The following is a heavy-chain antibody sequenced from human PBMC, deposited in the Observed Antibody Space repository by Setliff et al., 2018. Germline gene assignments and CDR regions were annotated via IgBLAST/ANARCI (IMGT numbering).Heavy chain of an antibody. CDR2: INHRGRT. J-gene: IGHJ6*02. Sequence: NPSETLSLTCAVYGGSFSGQFWNWVRQAPGKGLEWIGEINHRGRTNYNPSLKSRLTISVDTSKNQFSLKVSSVTAADTAVYYCVRGHRYSDSVRFYFYSYGMDVWGPGTTVTVSS. V-gene: IGHV4-34*01. D-gene: IGHD3-10*01. CDR3: VRGHRYSDSVRFYFYSYGMDV. CDR1: GGSFSGQF.